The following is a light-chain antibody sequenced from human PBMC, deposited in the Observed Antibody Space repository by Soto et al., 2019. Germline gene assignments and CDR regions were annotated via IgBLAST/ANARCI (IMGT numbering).Light chain of an antibody. V-gene: IGKV2-40*01. CDR3: MQRIEFPLT. Sequence: EMTQSPLSLPVTPGAPASISCRSSHSLLHSNGNTYLDWYLQKPGQSPQLLIYTVSYRASGVPDRFSGSGSGTDFTLKISRVEAEDVGVYYCMQRIEFPLTFGGGTKVDIK. CDR2: TVS. J-gene: IGKJ4*01. CDR1: HSLLHSNGNTY.